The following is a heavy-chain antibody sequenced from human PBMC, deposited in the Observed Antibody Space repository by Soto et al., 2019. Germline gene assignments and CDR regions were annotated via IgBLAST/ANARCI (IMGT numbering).Heavy chain of an antibody. D-gene: IGHD6-13*01. J-gene: IGHJ6*03. Sequence: VQLVESGEGVVRPGGSLRLSCAASGFTFDDYGMSWVRQAPGKGLEWVTGINWNGGSTGYADSVKGRFTITRDNAKNPLYLQINSLRAEDTALYHCARIAARPYYFYFYRVVWVKGTTVTVSS. V-gene: IGHV3-20*01. CDR2: INWNGGST. CDR3: ARIAARPYYFYFYRVV. CDR1: GFTFDDYG.